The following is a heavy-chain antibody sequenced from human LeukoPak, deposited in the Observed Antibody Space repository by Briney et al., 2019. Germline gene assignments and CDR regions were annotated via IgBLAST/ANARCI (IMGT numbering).Heavy chain of an antibody. CDR1: GGSISSYY. Sequence: SETLSLTCTVSGGSISSYYWSWTGQPPGKGLEWIGYIYYSGSTNYNPSLKSRVTISVDTSKNQFSLKLSSVTAADTAVYYCARGNYDFWSGIDYWGQGTLVTVSS. CDR3: ARGNYDFWSGIDY. CDR2: IYYSGST. V-gene: IGHV4-59*01. J-gene: IGHJ4*02. D-gene: IGHD3-3*01.